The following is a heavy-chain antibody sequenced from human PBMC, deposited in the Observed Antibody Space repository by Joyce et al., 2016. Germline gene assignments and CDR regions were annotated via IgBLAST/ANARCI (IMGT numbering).Heavy chain of an antibody. CDR1: GFSLTTRRVC. CDR3: ARSTSDYFYNYGMDV. J-gene: IGHJ6*02. Sequence: QVTLRESGPALVRPTQTLTLTCSFSGFSLTTRRVCVSWIRQPPGKALEWLARIAWDEDKYYSASLKTRLTISKDTSKNQVVLTMANVDPVDTATYFCARSTSDYFYNYGMDVWGQGTTVTVSS. D-gene: IGHD4-11*01. CDR2: IAWDEDK. V-gene: IGHV2-70*15.